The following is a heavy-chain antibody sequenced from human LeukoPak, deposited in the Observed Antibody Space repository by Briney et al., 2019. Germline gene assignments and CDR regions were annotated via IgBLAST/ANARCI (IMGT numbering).Heavy chain of an antibody. CDR1: GFTFSSYS. D-gene: IGHD1-26*01. CDR3: ARDLYYGFDY. J-gene: IGHJ4*02. V-gene: IGHV3-48*02. CDR2: ISSSSSAI. Sequence: GVSLRLSCATSGFTFSSYSMHWVREAPGKGLEWVSYISSSSSAIKYADSVKGRFTISRGNAKNSLCLQMTSLRDKDTAVYYCARDLYYGFDYWGQGTLVSVSS.